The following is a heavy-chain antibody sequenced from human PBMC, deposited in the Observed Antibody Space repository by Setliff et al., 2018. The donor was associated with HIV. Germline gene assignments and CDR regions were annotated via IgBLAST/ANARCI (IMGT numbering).Heavy chain of an antibody. CDR1: GFGLTFSSYC. Sequence: GGSLRLSCVASGFGLTFSSYCMDWFRQAPGKGLEWVSSISYGSTYIYQSDSVRGRFTISRDDAKKSLYLQMNSLGAEDTAVYYCARSGGIGNYHWDVWGKGTTVTVSS. J-gene: IGHJ6*03. D-gene: IGHD3-16*01. CDR3: ARSGGIGNYHWDV. CDR2: ISYGSTYI. V-gene: IGHV3-21*01.